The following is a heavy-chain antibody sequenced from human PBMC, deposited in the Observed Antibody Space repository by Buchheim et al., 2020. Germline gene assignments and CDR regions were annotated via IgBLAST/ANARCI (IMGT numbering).Heavy chain of an antibody. CDR2: IKSKTDGGTT. CDR3: TTGGYG. Sequence: QLQESGPGLVKPSETLSLTCTVSGGSISNSDSYYWGWIRQPPGKGLEWVGRIKSKTDGGTTDYAAPVKGRFTISRDDSKNTLYLQMNSLKTEDTAVYYCTTGGYGWGQGTL. D-gene: IGHD6-25*01. CDR1: GGSISNSDSYY. V-gene: IGHV3-15*01. J-gene: IGHJ4*02.